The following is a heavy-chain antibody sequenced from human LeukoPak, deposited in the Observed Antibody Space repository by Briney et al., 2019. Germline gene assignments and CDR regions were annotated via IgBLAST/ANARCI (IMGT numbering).Heavy chain of an antibody. D-gene: IGHD3-9*01. V-gene: IGHV4-34*01. J-gene: IGHJ4*02. CDR1: GGSFSGYY. CDR3: ASSYYDILTGYLNLFDY. Sequence: SETLSLTCAVYGGSFSGYYWGWIRQPPGKGLEWIGEINHSGSTNYNPSLKSRVTISVDTSKNQFSLKLSSVTAADTAVYYCASSYYDILTGYLNLFDYWGQGTLVTVSS. CDR2: INHSGST.